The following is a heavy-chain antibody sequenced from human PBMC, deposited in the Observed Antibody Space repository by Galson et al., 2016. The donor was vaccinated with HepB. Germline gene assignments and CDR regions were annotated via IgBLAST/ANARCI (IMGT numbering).Heavy chain of an antibody. CDR2: IYPDDSET. CDR3: ARSPNWNYGSYSFDF. V-gene: IGHV5-51*01. CDR1: GYKFANYW. D-gene: IGHD1-7*01. J-gene: IGHJ4*02. Sequence: QSGAEVKKPGESLKISCKGLGYKFANYWIGWVRQMPGRGLEWMGIIYPDDSETTYSPPFQGQVTISADISLNTAYLQWSSLQASDTAIYYCARSPNWNYGSYSFDFWGQGTLVPVSS.